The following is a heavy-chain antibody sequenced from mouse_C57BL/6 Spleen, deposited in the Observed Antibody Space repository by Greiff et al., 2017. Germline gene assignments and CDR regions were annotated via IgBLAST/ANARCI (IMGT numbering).Heavy chain of an antibody. CDR2: IDPSDSYT. J-gene: IGHJ3*01. Sequence: QVQLQQPGAELVKPGASVKLSCKASGYTFTSYWMQWVKQRPGQGLEWIGEIDPSDSYTNYNQKFKGKATLTVDTSSSTAYMQLSSLTSEDSAVYYCAIKEVPAYWGQGTLVTVSA. V-gene: IGHV1-50*01. CDR1: GYTFTSYW. CDR3: AIKEVPAY.